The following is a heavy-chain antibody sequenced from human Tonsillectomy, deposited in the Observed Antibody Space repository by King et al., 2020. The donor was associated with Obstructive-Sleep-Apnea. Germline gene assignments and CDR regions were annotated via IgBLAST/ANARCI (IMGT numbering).Heavy chain of an antibody. CDR2: VYYTGSA. J-gene: IGHJ2*01. V-gene: IGHV4-61*01. CDR3: ASEGGRSIWYFDR. D-gene: IGHD2-15*01. Sequence: LQLQESGPGLVKPSETLSLTCTVSGGSVRSSSYYWSWIRQPPGKGLEWIGYVYYTGSADYNPSLNGRVAISVDTSKNQFSLKLRSLTAADTAVYFCASEGGRSIWYFDRWGRGTVVTVSS. CDR1: GGSVRSSSYY.